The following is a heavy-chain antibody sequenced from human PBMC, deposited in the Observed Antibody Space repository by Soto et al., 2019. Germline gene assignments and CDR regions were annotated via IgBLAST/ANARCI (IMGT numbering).Heavy chain of an antibody. Sequence: EVQLVESGGGLVQPGGSLRLSCAASGFTFSSYWMSWVRQAPGKGLEWVANIKQDGSEKYYVDSVKGRFTISRDNAKNSMYLQINSLGAEDTAVYYCARTPKELPLVPLDYWGQGTLVTVSS. CDR2: IKQDGSEK. D-gene: IGHD1-26*01. CDR1: GFTFSSYW. CDR3: ARTPKELPLVPLDY. V-gene: IGHV3-7*01. J-gene: IGHJ4*02.